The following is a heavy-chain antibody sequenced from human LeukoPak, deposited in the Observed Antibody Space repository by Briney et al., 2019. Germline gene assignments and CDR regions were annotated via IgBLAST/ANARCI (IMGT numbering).Heavy chain of an antibody. CDR1: GGSISSGSSC. D-gene: IGHD2-2*01. J-gene: IGHJ4*02. V-gene: IGHV4-61*02. CDR3: ARDKLGYCSSTSCATRGFDY. Sequence: SQTLSLTCTVSGGSISSGSSCWSWVRQPGGRGLECIGRIFKRGSTNYDPSIKRRVTNSVDTSKTQFSLKLSSVTAADTAVYYCARDKLGYCSSTSCATRGFDYWGQGTLVTVSS. CDR2: IFKRGST.